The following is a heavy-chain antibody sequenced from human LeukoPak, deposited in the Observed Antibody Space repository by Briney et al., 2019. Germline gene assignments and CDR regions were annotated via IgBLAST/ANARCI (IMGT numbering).Heavy chain of an antibody. J-gene: IGHJ5*02. D-gene: IGHD4-23*01. CDR3: ARDYGGNSGFFDP. CDR2: MNPNSGNT. Sequence: ASVKVSCKASGYTFSNYDLNWVRQTTGQGLEWLGWMNPNSGNTGYAQRFQGRVTITRNTSISTAYTELSSLRSEDTAVYYCARDYGGNSGFFDPWGQGTLVTVSS. V-gene: IGHV1-8*03. CDR1: GYTFSNYD.